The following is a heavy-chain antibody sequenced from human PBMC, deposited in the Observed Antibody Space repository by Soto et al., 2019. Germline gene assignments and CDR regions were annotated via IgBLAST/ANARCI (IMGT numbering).Heavy chain of an antibody. V-gene: IGHV3-30*18. CDR3: AKDLRGDLILYYYYYYGMDV. Sequence: QVQLVESGGGVVQPGRSLRLSCAASGFTFSSYGMHWVRQAPGKGLEWVAVISYDGSNKYYADSVKGRFTISRDNSKNTLYLQMNSLRAEETAVYYCAKDLRGDLILYYYYYYGMDVWGQGTTVTVSS. J-gene: IGHJ6*02. CDR1: GFTFSSYG. D-gene: IGHD4-17*01. CDR2: ISYDGSNK.